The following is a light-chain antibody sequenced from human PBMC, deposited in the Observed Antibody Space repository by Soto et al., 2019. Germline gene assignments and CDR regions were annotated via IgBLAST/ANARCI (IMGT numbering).Light chain of an antibody. CDR3: TSYTSSTTVVV. CDR1: SSDVGGYNY. Sequence: QSVLTQPASVSGSPGQSITISCTGTSSDVGGYNYVSWYQQYPDKAPKLMIYDVSNRPSGVSNRFSGSKSGNTASLTISGLQAEDEADYYCTSYTSSTTVVVFGGGTKLIVL. CDR2: DVS. V-gene: IGLV2-14*03. J-gene: IGLJ2*01.